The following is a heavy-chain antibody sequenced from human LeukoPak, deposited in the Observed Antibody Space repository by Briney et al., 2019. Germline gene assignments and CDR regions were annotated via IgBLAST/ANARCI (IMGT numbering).Heavy chain of an antibody. CDR2: ISSSSSST. D-gene: IGHD3-10*01. V-gene: IGHV3-11*05. CDR3: ARVPGKYAFDI. J-gene: IGHJ3*02. Sequence: GGSLRLSCAASGFTFSDYYMSWIRQAPGKGLEWVAYISSSSSSTNYADSVKGRFTISRDNAKNSLYLQMNSLRAEDTAVYYCARVPGKYAFDIWGRGTMVTVSA. CDR1: GFTFSDYY.